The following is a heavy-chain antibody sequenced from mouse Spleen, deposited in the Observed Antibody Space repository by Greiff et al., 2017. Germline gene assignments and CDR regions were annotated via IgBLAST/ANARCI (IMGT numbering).Heavy chain of an antibody. J-gene: IGHJ4*01. Sequence: VQLQQPGAELVKPGASVKMSCKASGYTFTSYWITWVKQRPGQGLEWIGDIYPGSGSTNYNEKFKSKATLTVDTSSSTAYMQLSSLTSEDSAVYYCARWDYYGSSYESAMDYWGQGTSVTVSS. CDR2: IYPGSGST. V-gene: IGHV1-55*01. D-gene: IGHD1-1*01. CDR1: GYTFTSYW. CDR3: ARWDYYGSSYESAMDY.